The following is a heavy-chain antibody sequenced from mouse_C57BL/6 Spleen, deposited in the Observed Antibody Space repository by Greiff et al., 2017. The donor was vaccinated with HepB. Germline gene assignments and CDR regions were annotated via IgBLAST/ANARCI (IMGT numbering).Heavy chain of an antibody. V-gene: IGHV1-74*01. CDR1: GYTFTSYC. CDR2: IHPSDSDT. J-gene: IGHJ4*01. CDR3: AILGGYYVGAMDY. D-gene: IGHD2-3*01. Sequence: QVQLQQPGSELVKPGASVNVSCKASGYTFTSYCMHWVKQLPCQGLEWIGRIHPSDSDTNYNQKFKGKATLTVDKSSSTAYMQLSSLTSEDSAVYYCAILGGYYVGAMDYWGQGTSVTVSS.